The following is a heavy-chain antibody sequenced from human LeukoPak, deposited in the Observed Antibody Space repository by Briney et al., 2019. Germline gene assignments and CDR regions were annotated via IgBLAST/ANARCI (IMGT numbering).Heavy chain of an antibody. J-gene: IGHJ4*02. CDR1: GYTFTGYY. Sequence: ASVKVSCKASGYTFTGYYMHWVRQAPGQGLEWMGWINPNSGGTNYAQKFQGRVTMTRDTSTSTVYMELSSLRSEDTAVYYCAKCRVSSSGSADYWGQGTLVTVSS. V-gene: IGHV1-2*02. CDR3: AKCRVSSSGSADY. CDR2: INPNSGGT. D-gene: IGHD6-19*01.